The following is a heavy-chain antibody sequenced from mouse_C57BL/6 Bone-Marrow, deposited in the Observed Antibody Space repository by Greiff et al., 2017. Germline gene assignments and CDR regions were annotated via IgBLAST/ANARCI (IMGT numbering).Heavy chain of an antibody. V-gene: IGHV1-81*01. J-gene: IGHJ3*01. Sequence: VHLVESGAELARPGASVKLSCKASGYTFTSYGISWVKQRTGQGLEWIGEIYPRSGNTYYNEKFKGKATLTADKSSSTAYMELRSLTSEDAAVYFCARSGLLFSYWGQGTLVTVSA. CDR1: GYTFTSYG. D-gene: IGHD3-3*01. CDR3: ARSGLLFSY. CDR2: IYPRSGNT.